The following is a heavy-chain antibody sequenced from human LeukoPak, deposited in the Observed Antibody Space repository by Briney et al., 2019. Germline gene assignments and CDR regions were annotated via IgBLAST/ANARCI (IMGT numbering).Heavy chain of an antibody. Sequence: PGGSLRLSCAASGFMFINTWMSWVSQAPGKGLEWVGHIKSERSGGTADYAAPVKGRFTISRDDSESTRDLQMNSLKTEDTAVYYCATYGGYYDSSGSLKFYFNYWGQGTLVTVSS. CDR3: ATYGGYYDSSGSLKFYFNY. CDR1: GFMFINTW. J-gene: IGHJ4*02. V-gene: IGHV3-15*01. CDR2: IKSERSGGTA. D-gene: IGHD3-22*01.